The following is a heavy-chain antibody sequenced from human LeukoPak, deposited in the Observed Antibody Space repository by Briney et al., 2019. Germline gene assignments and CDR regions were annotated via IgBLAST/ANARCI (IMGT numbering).Heavy chain of an antibody. J-gene: IGHJ3*02. V-gene: IGHV1-24*01. CDR2: FDPEDGET. Sequence: ASVKVSCKVSGYTLTELSMHWVRQAPGKGLEWMGGFDPEDGETIYAQKFQGRVTMTEDTPTDTAYMELSSLRSEDTAVYYCATDWEYGDGYRDGAFDIWGQGTMVTVSS. CDR3: ATDWEYGDGYRDGAFDI. D-gene: IGHD5-24*01. CDR1: GYTLTELS.